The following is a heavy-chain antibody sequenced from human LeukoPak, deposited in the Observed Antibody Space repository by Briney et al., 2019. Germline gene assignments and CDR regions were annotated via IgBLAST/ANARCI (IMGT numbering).Heavy chain of an antibody. CDR2: ISGSGGYP. CDR1: GFTFSSYA. Sequence: GGSLRLSCAASGFTFSSYAMGWVRQAPGRGLEWVSSISGSGGYPYYADSVKGRFTISRDNSKNTVFVQMNSLRAEDTAVYYCAKELNAFDIWGQGTMVTVSS. J-gene: IGHJ3*02. CDR3: AKELNAFDI. V-gene: IGHV3-23*01.